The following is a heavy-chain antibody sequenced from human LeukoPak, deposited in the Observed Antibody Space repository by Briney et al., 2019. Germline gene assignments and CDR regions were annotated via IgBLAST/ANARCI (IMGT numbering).Heavy chain of an antibody. J-gene: IGHJ4*02. CDR2: ISGSGGST. CDR3: AKGVQLGGYYFDY. Sequence: PGGSLRLSCAASGFTFSNYAMNWVRQAPGKGLEWVSGISGSGGSTYYADSVKGRFTISRDNPKNTLYLQMDSLRAEDTAIYYCAKGVQLGGYYFDYWGRGTLVTVSS. CDR1: GFTFSNYA. V-gene: IGHV3-23*01. D-gene: IGHD1-1*01.